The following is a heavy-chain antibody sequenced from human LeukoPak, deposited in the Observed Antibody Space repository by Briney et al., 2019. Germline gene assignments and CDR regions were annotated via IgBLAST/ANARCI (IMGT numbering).Heavy chain of an antibody. Sequence: SETLSLTCTASGGSISSSYWSWIRQPPGKGLEWNGYIYTSGSTNYNPSLKSRVTISVDTSKNQFSLNLSSVTAADTAVYYCARRRSGGRDLDSWGRGTLVTVSS. J-gene: IGHJ4*02. CDR3: ARRRSGGRDLDS. D-gene: IGHD2-15*01. CDR2: IYTSGST. CDR1: GGSISSSY. V-gene: IGHV4-4*09.